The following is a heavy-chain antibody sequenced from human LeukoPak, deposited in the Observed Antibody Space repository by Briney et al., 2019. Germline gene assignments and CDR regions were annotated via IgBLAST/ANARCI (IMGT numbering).Heavy chain of an antibody. CDR1: GYTLTELS. J-gene: IGHJ6*02. D-gene: IGHD1-14*01. CDR3: ATRPERYYYYGMDV. CDR2: FDPEDGET. Sequence: ASVKVSCKVSGYTLTELSMHWVRQAPGKGLEWMGGFDPEDGETIYAQKFQGRVTMTEDTSTDTAYMELSSLRSEDTAVYYCATRPERYYYYGMDVWGQGTTVTVSS. V-gene: IGHV1-24*01.